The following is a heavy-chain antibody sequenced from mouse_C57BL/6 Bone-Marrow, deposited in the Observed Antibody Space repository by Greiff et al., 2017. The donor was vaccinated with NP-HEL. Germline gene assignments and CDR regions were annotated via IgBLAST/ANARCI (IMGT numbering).Heavy chain of an antibody. V-gene: IGHV1-59*01. J-gene: IGHJ2*01. CDR3: ARLRVYFDY. CDR1: GYTFTSYW. Sequence: QVQLQQPGAELVRPGTSVKLSCKASGYTFTSYWMHWVKQRPGQGLEWIGVIDPSDSYTNYNQKFKGKATLTVDTSSSTAYMQLSSLPSEDSAVYYCARLRVYFDYWGQGTTLTVSS. CDR2: IDPSDSYT.